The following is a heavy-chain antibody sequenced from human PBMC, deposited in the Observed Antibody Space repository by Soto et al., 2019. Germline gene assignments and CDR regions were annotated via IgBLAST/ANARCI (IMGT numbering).Heavy chain of an antibody. CDR1: GFTFSSYA. V-gene: IGHV3-23*01. Sequence: GGSLRVSCAASGFTFSSYAMSWVRQAPGKGLEWVSAISGSGGSTYYADSVKGRFTISRDNSKNTLYLQMNSLRAEDTAVYYCAKDLGGGAAIPYYYSYRAVGGKGPTVTVP. CDR2: ISGSGGST. J-gene: IGHJ6*03. D-gene: IGHD2-21*01. CDR3: AKDLGGGAAIPYYYSYRAV.